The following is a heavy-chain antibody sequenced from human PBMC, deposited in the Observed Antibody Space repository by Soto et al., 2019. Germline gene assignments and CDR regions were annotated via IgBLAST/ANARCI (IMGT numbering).Heavy chain of an antibody. CDR3: AGDGVRNGDYNGWLDP. Sequence: EVQLVESGGDLVQPGGSLRLSSAAYGFGFSSYWMTWIRQAPGKGLEWVANIKQDGREKYYVASVKGRFTISRDNGNNLLYLQMDSLTPDDTAVYYCAGDGVRNGDYNGWLDPWGQGTLVTVSS. J-gene: IGHJ5*02. CDR1: GFGFSSYW. CDR2: IKQDGREK. V-gene: IGHV3-7*03. D-gene: IGHD3-10*01.